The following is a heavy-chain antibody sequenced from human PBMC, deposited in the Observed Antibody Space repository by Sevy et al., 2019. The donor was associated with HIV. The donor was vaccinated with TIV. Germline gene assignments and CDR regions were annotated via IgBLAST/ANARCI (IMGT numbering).Heavy chain of an antibody. CDR1: GFTFSSYA. CDR2: ISGSGGST. D-gene: IGHD3-16*02. V-gene: IGHV3-23*01. Sequence: GGSLRLSCAASGFTFSSYAMSWVRQAPGKGLEWVSAISGSGGSTYYADSVKGRFTFSRDNSKNTLYLQMNSLGAEDTAVYYCAKDGDYVWGSFRRQGYFDYWGQGTLVTVSS. J-gene: IGHJ4*02. CDR3: AKDGDYVWGSFRRQGYFDY.